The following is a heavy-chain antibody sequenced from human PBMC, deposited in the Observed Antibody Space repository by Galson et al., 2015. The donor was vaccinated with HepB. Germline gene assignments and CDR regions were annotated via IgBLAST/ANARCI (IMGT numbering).Heavy chain of an antibody. V-gene: IGHV3-21*01. D-gene: IGHD5-18*01. CDR3: ARYKSPDTSMNYYYYGMDV. CDR1: GFTFRTYG. J-gene: IGHJ6*02. CDR2: ISGNSNYI. Sequence: SLRLSCAASGFTFRTYGMTWVRQAPGKGLEWVSCISGNSNYIYYGDSVKGRFTISRDNAKNSLYLQMNSLRAEDTAVYYCARYKSPDTSMNYYYYGMDVWGQGTTVTVSS.